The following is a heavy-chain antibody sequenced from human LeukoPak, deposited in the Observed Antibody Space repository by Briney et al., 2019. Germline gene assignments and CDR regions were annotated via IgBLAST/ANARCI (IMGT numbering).Heavy chain of an antibody. V-gene: IGHV4-39*07. J-gene: IGHJ4*02. CDR1: VGSFSGSSYS. Sequence: RAWETRSLTGTFSVGSFSGSSYSGGGFRKPPGRGRGGMGGIYYSGSTYYNPSLKSRVTISVDTSKNQFSLKLSSVTAADTAVYYCARGSRSLGVTTVTRGFDSWGQGTLVTVSS. D-gene: IGHD4-17*01. CDR3: ARGSRSLGVTTVTRGFDS. CDR2: IYYSGST.